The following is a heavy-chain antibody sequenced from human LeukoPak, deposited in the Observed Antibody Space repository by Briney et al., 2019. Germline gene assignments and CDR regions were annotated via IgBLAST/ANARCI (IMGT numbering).Heavy chain of an antibody. CDR1: GYTFTSYG. D-gene: IGHD6-6*01. V-gene: IGHV1-2*02. CDR3: ARGSIAAPFDY. CDR2: INPNSGGT. J-gene: IGHJ4*02. Sequence: ASVKVSCKASGYTFTSYGISWVRQAPGQGLEWMGWINPNSGGTNYAQKFQGRVTMTRDTSISTAYMELSRLRSDDTAVYYCARGSIAAPFDYWGQGTLVTVSS.